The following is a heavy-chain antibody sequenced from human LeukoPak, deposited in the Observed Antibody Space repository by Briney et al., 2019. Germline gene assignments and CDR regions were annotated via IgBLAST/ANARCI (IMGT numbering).Heavy chain of an antibody. CDR1: GGSISSSNYF. Sequence: SETLSLTCTVSGGSISSSNYFWGWVRQPPGKGLEWIGTISYSGTTHDNPSLKSRVIISVDTSKKQFSLRLSSVTAADTAIYYCARLVSGVGYFDSWGQGTLVTVSS. CDR3: ARLVSGVGYFDS. CDR2: ISYSGTT. V-gene: IGHV4-39*07. D-gene: IGHD6-19*01. J-gene: IGHJ4*02.